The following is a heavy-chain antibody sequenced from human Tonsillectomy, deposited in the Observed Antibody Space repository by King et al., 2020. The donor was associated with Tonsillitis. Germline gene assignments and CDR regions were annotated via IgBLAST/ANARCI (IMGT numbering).Heavy chain of an antibody. CDR2: LYTSGTT. D-gene: IGHD3-16*01. V-gene: IGHV4-4*07. CDR1: GGSISSYY. Sequence: VQLQESGPGLVKPSETLSLTCTVSGGSISSYYLSWIRQPAGKGLGWIGRLYTSGTTNYNPSLKRRVTMSVDPSKNQFSLKRSSLAAADTAVYYCARDQGGSYGMDVWGQGTTVTVSS. J-gene: IGHJ6*02. CDR3: ARDQGGSYGMDV.